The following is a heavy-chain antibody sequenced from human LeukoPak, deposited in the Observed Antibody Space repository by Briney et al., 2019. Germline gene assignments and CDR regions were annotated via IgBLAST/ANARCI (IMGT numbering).Heavy chain of an antibody. D-gene: IGHD3-9*01. CDR3: AREGRYFDWLPPDYDAFDI. CDR1: GGTFSSYA. Sequence: SVKVSCKASGGTFSSYAISWVRQAPGQGLEWMGGIIPIFGTANYAQKFQGRVTITADESTSTAYMELSSLRSEDTAVYYCAREGRYFDWLPPDYDAFDIWGQGTMVTVSS. V-gene: IGHV1-69*13. J-gene: IGHJ3*02. CDR2: IIPIFGTA.